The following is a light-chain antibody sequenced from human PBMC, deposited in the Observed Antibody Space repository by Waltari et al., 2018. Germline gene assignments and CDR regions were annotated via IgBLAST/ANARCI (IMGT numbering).Light chain of an antibody. V-gene: IGKV3-20*01. Sequence: ESVLTQSPGTLSLSPGERATLSCRASQSISRYLAWYQQKPGQAPRLLIYGGSSRATGIPDRFSGSGSGTDFTLTISRLEPEDFAVYYCQQYGSSPLSFGGGTKVEI. J-gene: IGKJ4*01. CDR3: QQYGSSPLS. CDR1: QSISRY. CDR2: GGS.